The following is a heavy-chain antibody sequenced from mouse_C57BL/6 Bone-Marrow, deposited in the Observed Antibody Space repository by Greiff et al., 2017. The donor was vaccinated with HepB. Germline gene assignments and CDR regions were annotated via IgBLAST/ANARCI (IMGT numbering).Heavy chain of an antibody. J-gene: IGHJ4*01. CDR3: VRQEDYGSRYYAMDY. CDR2: IRSKSNNYAT. Sequence: EVQLVESGGGLVQPKGSLKLSCAASGFSFNTYAMNWVRQAPGKGLEWVARIRSKSNNYATYYADSVKDRFTISRDDSESMLYLQMNNLKTEDTAMYYCVRQEDYGSRYYAMDYWGQGTSVTVSS. D-gene: IGHD1-1*01. CDR1: GFSFNTYA. V-gene: IGHV10-1*01.